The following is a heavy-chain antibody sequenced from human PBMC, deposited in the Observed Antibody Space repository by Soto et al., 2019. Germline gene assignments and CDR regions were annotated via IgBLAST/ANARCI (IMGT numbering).Heavy chain of an antibody. J-gene: IGHJ4*02. Sequence: QITLKESGPTLVKPTQTLTLTCTFSGFSLRTRGVAMGWFRQPPGKALEWLALIYWDEDKWYSPSLKSRLTIADDTSKTQVVLTMTNVDPVDTATYYCAHRPRGYAYYFDYWGQGILVTVSS. CDR2: IYWDEDK. V-gene: IGHV2-5*02. D-gene: IGHD5-12*01. CDR1: GFSLRTRGVA. CDR3: AHRPRGYAYYFDY.